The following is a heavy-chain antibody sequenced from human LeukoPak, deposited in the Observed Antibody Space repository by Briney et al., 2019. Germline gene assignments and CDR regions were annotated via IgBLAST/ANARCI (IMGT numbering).Heavy chain of an antibody. D-gene: IGHD2-2*01. CDR3: ARSAGGVIGVVTPALSGTRPPYFYYYMDV. J-gene: IGHJ6*03. V-gene: IGHV1-24*01. CDR1: GYTLTELS. Sequence: ASVKVSCKVSGYTLTELSMHWVRQAPGKGLEWMGGFDPEDGETIYAQKFQGRVTITADESTRSAYMELSSLRSEDTAVYYCARSAGGVIGVVTPALSGTRPPYFYYYMDVWGRGTTVTVSS. CDR2: FDPEDGET.